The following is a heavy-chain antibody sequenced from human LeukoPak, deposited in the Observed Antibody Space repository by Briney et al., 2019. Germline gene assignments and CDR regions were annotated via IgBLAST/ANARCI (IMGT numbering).Heavy chain of an antibody. CDR1: GFTVSSNY. D-gene: IGHD6-6*01. CDR3: ARDQNAIAARLLAFDI. CDR2: IYSGGST. V-gene: IGHV3-53*01. J-gene: IGHJ3*02. Sequence: GGSLRLSCAASGFTVSSNYMGWVRQAPGKGLEWVSVIYSGGSTYYADSVKGRFTISRDNSKNTLYLQMNSLRAEDTAVYYCARDQNAIAARLLAFDIWGQGTMVTVSS.